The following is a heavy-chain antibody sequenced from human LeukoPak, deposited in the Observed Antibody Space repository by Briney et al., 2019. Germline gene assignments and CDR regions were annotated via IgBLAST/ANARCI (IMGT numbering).Heavy chain of an antibody. CDR2: IIPIFGTA. Sequence: ASVKVSCKASGGTFSSYAISWVRQAPGQGLEWMGGIIPIFGTANYAQEFQGRVTITADESTSTAYMELSSLRSEDTAVYYCARMKADVDTAVVSRLYYFDYWGQGTLVTVSS. D-gene: IGHD5-18*01. V-gene: IGHV1-69*13. CDR3: ARMKADVDTAVVSRLYYFDY. J-gene: IGHJ4*02. CDR1: GGTFSSYA.